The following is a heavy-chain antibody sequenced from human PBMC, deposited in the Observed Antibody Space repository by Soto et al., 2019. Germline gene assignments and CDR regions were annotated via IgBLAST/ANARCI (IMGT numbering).Heavy chain of an antibody. CDR3: ARDSSGWPKLFDY. J-gene: IGHJ4*02. D-gene: IGHD6-19*01. Sequence: EVQLVESGGGLLQPGGSLRLSCAAGGVTFSSYSMNWVRQAPGKGLEWVSYISSSSSSIYYADSVKGRFTISRDNAQNSLYLQMNSVRDEDTAVYYCARDSSGWPKLFDYWGQGTLVTVSS. V-gene: IGHV3-48*02. CDR1: GVTFSSYS. CDR2: ISSSSSSI.